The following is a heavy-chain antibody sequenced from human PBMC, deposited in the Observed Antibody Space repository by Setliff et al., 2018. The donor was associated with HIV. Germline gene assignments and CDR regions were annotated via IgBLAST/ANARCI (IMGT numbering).Heavy chain of an antibody. V-gene: IGHV5-51*01. CDR3: ARVTILAHSFDY. J-gene: IGHJ4*02. CDR2: IYPGDSDT. CDR1: GYIFGLYW. D-gene: IGHD3-3*01. Sequence: PGESLKISCKGSGYIFGLYWIGWVRQMPGKGLEWMGIIYPGDSDTRYNPSYQGHVTISADKSTNTAYLQWYDLKASATAIYSCARVTILAHSFDYWGQGTLVTFSS.